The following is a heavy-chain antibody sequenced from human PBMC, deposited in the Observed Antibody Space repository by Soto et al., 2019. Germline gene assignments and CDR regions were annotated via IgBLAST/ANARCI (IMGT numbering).Heavy chain of an antibody. CDR2: ISDSGGNT. V-gene: IGHV3-23*01. CDR3: AKAATYCSSASCLRPAKPDV. J-gene: IGHJ6*02. CDR1: GFTFSSYA. Sequence: GGSLRLSCAASGFTFSSYAMCWVRQAPGEGLEWVSAISDSGGNTYYADSVKARFTISRDNSKNTLYLQMNSLTAEYTAVYYCAKAATYCSSASCLRPAKPDVWRQGTTVTVSS. D-gene: IGHD2-2*01.